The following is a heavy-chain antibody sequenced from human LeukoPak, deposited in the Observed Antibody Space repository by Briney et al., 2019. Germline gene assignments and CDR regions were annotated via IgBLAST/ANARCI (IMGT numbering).Heavy chain of an antibody. Sequence: SETLSLTCAVYGGSFSGYYWSWIRQPPGKGLEWIGEINHSGSTNYNPSLKSRFTISVDTSKNQFSLKLSSVTSADTAVYYCARVRSHHYGSGSYFGYWGQGTLVTVSS. CDR1: GGSFSGYY. V-gene: IGHV4-34*01. J-gene: IGHJ4*02. CDR2: INHSGST. CDR3: ARVRSHHYGSGSYFGY. D-gene: IGHD3-10*01.